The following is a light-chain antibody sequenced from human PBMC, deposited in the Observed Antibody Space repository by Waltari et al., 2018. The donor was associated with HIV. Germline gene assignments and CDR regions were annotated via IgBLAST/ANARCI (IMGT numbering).Light chain of an antibody. Sequence: QSALTQPASVSGSPGQSITISCTGTSSDVGGYNYVSWYQQHPGKAPKLMIHKVSNRPSGVSNRFSGSKSGNTASLTISGLQAEDEADYYCSSYTSSSTVVFGGGTKLTVL. J-gene: IGLJ2*01. CDR2: KVS. CDR3: SSYTSSSTVV. V-gene: IGLV2-14*01. CDR1: SSDVGGYNY.